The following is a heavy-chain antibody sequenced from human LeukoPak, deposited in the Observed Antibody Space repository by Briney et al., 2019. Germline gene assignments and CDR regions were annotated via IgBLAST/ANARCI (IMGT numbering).Heavy chain of an antibody. CDR2: ISSTGGSI. V-gene: IGHV3-21*01. CDR3: SSIAGRRAFDY. Sequence: PGGSLRLPCAASGVTFSSYSMNWVRQAPGKGLEWVTSISSTGGSIYYADSVKGRFTISRDNAKNSLDLQMNSLRAEDTAVYYCSSIAGRRAFDYWGQGTLVTVSS. CDR1: GVTFSSYS. J-gene: IGHJ4*02. D-gene: IGHD6-6*01.